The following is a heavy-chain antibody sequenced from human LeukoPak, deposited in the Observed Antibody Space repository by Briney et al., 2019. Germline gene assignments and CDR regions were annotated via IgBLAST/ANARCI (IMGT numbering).Heavy chain of an antibody. CDR1: GGSFSGYY. J-gene: IGHJ6*03. D-gene: IGHD2-15*01. CDR3: ARGYCSGGSCYSYYYYYMDV. CDR2: INHSGST. V-gene: IGHV4-34*01. Sequence: PSETLSLTCAVYGGSFSGYYWSWIRQPPGKGLEWIGEINHSGSTNYNPSLKSRVTISVDTSKNQFSLKLSSVTAADTAVHYCARGYCSGGSCYSYYYYYMDVWGKGTTVTVSS.